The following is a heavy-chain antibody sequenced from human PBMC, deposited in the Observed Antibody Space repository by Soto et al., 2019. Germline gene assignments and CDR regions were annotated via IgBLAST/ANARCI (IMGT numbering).Heavy chain of an antibody. Sequence: SVKVSCKASGGTFSSYTISWVRQAPGQGLEWMGRIIPILGIANYAQKFQGRVTITADKSTSTAYMELSSLRSEDSAVHYCAAVQGGGATFHFWGPGTLVTVSS. CDR1: GGTFSSYT. V-gene: IGHV1-69*02. J-gene: IGHJ4*02. CDR2: IIPILGIA. D-gene: IGHD1-26*01. CDR3: AAVQGGGATFHF.